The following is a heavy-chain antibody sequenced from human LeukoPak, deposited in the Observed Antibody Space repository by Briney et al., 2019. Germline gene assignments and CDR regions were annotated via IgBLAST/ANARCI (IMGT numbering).Heavy chain of an antibody. D-gene: IGHD4-23*01. J-gene: IGHJ4*02. CDR1: GSTFSTYG. Sequence: GGAVRVSCAATGSTFSTYGLRWVRQAPGQGLEWVVRIKQNSDGRTIDYAAPATGRITIPRHDSKTTLYLQMNSLKIEDTAVHYCATGNCGGNSCWSYFFDDWGQGSLVTVS. CDR2: IKQNSDGRTI. V-gene: IGHV3-15*01. CDR3: ATGNCGGNSCWSYFFDD.